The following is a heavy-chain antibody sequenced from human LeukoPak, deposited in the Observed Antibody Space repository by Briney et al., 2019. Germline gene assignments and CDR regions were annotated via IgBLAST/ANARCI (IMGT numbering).Heavy chain of an antibody. J-gene: IGHJ3*02. V-gene: IGHV3-23*01. CDR3: AKALYSSGWYKDAFDI. D-gene: IGHD6-19*01. Sequence: GGSLRLSCAASGFTFSSYSMNWVRQAPGKGLEWVSAISGSGGATYYADSVKGRFTISRDNSKNTLYLQMNSLRAEDTAVYYCAKALYSSGWYKDAFDIWGQGTMVTVSS. CDR2: ISGSGGAT. CDR1: GFTFSSYS.